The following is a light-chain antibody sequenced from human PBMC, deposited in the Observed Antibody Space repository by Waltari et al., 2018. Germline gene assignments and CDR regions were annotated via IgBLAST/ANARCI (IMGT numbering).Light chain of an antibody. CDR1: SSDLGGYNF. V-gene: IGLV2-14*03. J-gene: IGLJ2*01. CDR2: GVS. CDR3: ASFRSGTFVV. Sequence: QSALTQPASVSGSPGQSITLSCTGTSSDLGGYNFVSWYHQHPGKAPKLIIYGVSDRPSGVSDRFSGSKSGNTASLTISGLQAEDEADYYCASFRSGTFVVFGGGTKLTVL.